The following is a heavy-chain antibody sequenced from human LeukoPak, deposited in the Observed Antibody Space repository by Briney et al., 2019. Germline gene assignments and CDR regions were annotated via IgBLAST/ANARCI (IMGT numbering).Heavy chain of an antibody. J-gene: IGHJ4*02. Sequence: PSETLSLTCAVYGGSFGGYYWSWIRQPPGKGLEWIGEINHSGSTNYNPSLKSRVTISVDTSKNQFSLKLSSVTAADTAVYYCARWSSFLGYYHWGQGTLVTVSS. CDR1: GGSFGGYY. V-gene: IGHV4-34*01. CDR3: ARWSSFLGYYH. CDR2: INHSGST. D-gene: IGHD3-3*01.